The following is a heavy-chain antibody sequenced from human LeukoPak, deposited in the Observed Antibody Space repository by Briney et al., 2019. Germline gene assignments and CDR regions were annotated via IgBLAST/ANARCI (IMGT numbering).Heavy chain of an antibody. CDR2: INPSGGST. Sequence: GASVKVSCKASGYTFTSYYMHWVRQAPGQGLEWMGIINPSGGSTSYAQKFQGRVTITRDTSISTAYMELSRLRSDDTAVYYCAREWSYSVGATPDYWGQGTLVTVSS. J-gene: IGHJ4*02. CDR1: GYTFTSYY. CDR3: AREWSYSVGATPDY. V-gene: IGHV1-46*01. D-gene: IGHD1-26*01.